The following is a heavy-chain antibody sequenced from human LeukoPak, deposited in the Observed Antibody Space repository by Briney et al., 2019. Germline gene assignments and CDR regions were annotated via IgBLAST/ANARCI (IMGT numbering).Heavy chain of an antibody. D-gene: IGHD6-19*01. CDR1: GYSFTSYW. CDR3: GAYSSGWYLDY. CDR2: IYPGDSDT. J-gene: IGHJ4*02. Sequence: GESLRISCKGSGYSFTSYWIGWVRQMPGKGLEWMGIIYPGDSDTRYSPSFQGQVTIPADKSISTAYLQWSSLKASDTAMYYCGAYSSGWYLDYWGQGTLVTVSS. V-gene: IGHV5-51*01.